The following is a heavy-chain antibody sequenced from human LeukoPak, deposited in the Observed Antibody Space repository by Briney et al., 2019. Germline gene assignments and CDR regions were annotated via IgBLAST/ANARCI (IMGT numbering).Heavy chain of an antibody. V-gene: IGHV3-21*01. CDR2: ISSSSSYI. Sequence: PGGSLRLSCAASGFTFSSYSMNWVRQAPGKGLEWVSSISSSSSYIYYADSVKGRFTISRDNSKNTLYLQMNSLRAEDTAVYYCARVATAYFDYWGQGSLVTVSS. CDR1: GFTFSSYS. CDR3: ARVATAYFDY. J-gene: IGHJ4*02.